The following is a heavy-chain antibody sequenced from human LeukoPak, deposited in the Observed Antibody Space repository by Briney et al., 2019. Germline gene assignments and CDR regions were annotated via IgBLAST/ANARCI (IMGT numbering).Heavy chain of an antibody. CDR3: ARGFSLNYYDSSGFYFDY. V-gene: IGHV4-34*01. Sequence: PSETLSLTCTVSGGSISSYYWSWIRQPPGKGLEWIGEINHGGNTNYNPSLKSRVTISVDTSKNQFSLRLSSVTAADTAVYYCARGFSLNYYDSSGFYFDYWGQGTLVTVSS. J-gene: IGHJ4*02. CDR2: INHGGNT. D-gene: IGHD3-22*01. CDR1: GGSISSYY.